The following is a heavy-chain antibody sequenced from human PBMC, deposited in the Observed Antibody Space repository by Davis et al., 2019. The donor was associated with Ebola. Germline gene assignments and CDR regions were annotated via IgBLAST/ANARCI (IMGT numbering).Heavy chain of an antibody. CDR1: GGSISSSSYY. J-gene: IGHJ4*02. CDR3: ARRDSSSWHFDY. Sequence: SETLSLTCTVSGGSISSSSYYWGWIRQPPGKGLEWIGSIYHSGSTYYNPSLKSRVTISVDTSKNQFSLKLSSVTAADTAVYYCARRDSSSWHFDYWGQGTLVTVSS. CDR2: IYHSGST. V-gene: IGHV4-39*07. D-gene: IGHD6-13*01.